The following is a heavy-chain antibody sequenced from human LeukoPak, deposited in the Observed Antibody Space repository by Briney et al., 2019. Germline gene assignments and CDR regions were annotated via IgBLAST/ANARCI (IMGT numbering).Heavy chain of an antibody. CDR3: ARDGYYYGSGSYYYYYYYMDV. CDR1: GYTFTSYA. Sequence: ASVKVSCKASGYTFTSYAMNWVRQAPGQGLEWMGWINTNTGNPTYAQGFTGRFVFSLDTSVSTAYLQISSLKAEDTAVYYCARDGYYYGSGSYYYYYYYMDVWGKGTTVTVSS. V-gene: IGHV7-4-1*02. CDR2: INTNTGNP. J-gene: IGHJ6*03. D-gene: IGHD3-10*01.